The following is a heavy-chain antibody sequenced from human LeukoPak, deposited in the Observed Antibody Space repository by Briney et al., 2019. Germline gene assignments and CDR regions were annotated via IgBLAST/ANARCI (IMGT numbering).Heavy chain of an antibody. Sequence: ASVKVSCTASGGTFSTYIISWVRQAPGQGLERMGGIVPMFGRANYAQKFQGRVAITADESTRIAYMELSSLRSEDTAVYYCARVRGSALLSFLDDYWGQGTLVTVSS. V-gene: IGHV1-69*13. D-gene: IGHD3-3*02. CDR3: ARVRGSALLSFLDDY. CDR2: IVPMFGRA. CDR1: GGTFSTYI. J-gene: IGHJ4*02.